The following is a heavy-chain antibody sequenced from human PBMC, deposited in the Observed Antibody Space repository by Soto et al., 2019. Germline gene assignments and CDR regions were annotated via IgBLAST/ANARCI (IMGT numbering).Heavy chain of an antibody. CDR3: ARGNWNYYYAFDV. J-gene: IGHJ6*02. D-gene: IGHD1-20*01. CDR2: IKPDGSEQ. Sequence: VGSLRLSCAASEFTFDKYYMTWVRQAPGKGPEWVANIKPDGSEQYYVDSVKGRFTISRDNANNSLYLQMNSLRAEDTAVYFCARGNWNYYYAFDVWGQGTTVTVS. CDR1: EFTFDKYY. V-gene: IGHV3-7*01.